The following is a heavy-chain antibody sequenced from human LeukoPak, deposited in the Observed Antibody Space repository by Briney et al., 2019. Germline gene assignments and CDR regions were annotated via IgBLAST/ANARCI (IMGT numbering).Heavy chain of an antibody. D-gene: IGHD5-18*01. CDR1: GGSFSGYY. J-gene: IGHJ4*02. CDR3: ARGRRDTAMAHFDY. CDR2: INHSGST. V-gene: IGHV4-34*01. Sequence: SETLSLTCAVYGGSFSGYYWSWIRQPPGKGLEWIGEINHSGSTNYNPSLKSRVTISVDTSKNQFSLKLSSVTAADTAVYYCARGRRDTAMAHFDYWGQGTLVTVSS.